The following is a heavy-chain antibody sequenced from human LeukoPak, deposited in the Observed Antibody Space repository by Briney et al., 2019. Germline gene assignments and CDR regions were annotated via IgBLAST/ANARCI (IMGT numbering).Heavy chain of an antibody. J-gene: IGHJ3*02. Sequence: SETLSLTCAVSGGSVSSAGYSWNWIRQPPGRGLECIGYFFHTGNTYYNPSLESRVTISLDRSRNQFSLKLSPVTAADTAVYYCAKFTVTTSGYTFDIWGQGTMVTVSS. CDR1: GGSVSSAGYS. D-gene: IGHD4-17*01. V-gene: IGHV4-30-2*01. CDR2: FFHTGNT. CDR3: AKFTVTTSGYTFDI.